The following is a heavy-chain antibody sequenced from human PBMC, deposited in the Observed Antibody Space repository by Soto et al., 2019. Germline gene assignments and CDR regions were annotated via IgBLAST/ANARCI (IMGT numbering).Heavy chain of an antibody. Sequence: ASVKVSCKASCFTFSKYGISWVGQAPGQRVEWMGWISTYNGNTNYAQKVQDRVTMTTDTSTSTAYMELRSLRSDDTAVYYCARIQGYCRAATCTDAFDIWGQGTTVTVS. CDR2: ISTYNGNT. V-gene: IGHV1-18*01. D-gene: IGHD2-15*01. J-gene: IGHJ3*02. CDR3: ARIQGYCRAATCTDAFDI. CDR1: CFTFSKYG.